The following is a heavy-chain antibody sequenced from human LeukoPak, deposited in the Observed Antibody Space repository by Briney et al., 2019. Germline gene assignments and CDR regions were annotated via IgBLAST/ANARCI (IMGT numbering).Heavy chain of an antibody. J-gene: IGHJ3*02. Sequence: GSLXLSCEASGVTFSSYVMSWVRQAPGKGPEWVSGISGSGGGTYYADSVKGRFAISRDNSKNTLYLQMNSLRAEDTAVYYCVQEGPRGLAFDIWGQGTMVTVSS. V-gene: IGHV3-23*01. CDR2: ISGSGGGT. CDR1: GVTFSSYV. CDR3: VQEGPRGLAFDI.